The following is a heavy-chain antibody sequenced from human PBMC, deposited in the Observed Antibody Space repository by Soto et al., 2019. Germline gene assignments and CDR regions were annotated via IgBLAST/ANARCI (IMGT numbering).Heavy chain of an antibody. J-gene: IGHJ4*02. D-gene: IGHD2-15*01. CDR3: ARQSRGSVLRGAFDY. V-gene: IGHV4-59*08. CDR1: GGSISSDY. CDR2: IYYIGTT. Sequence: SETLSLTCTVSGGSISSDYWSWIRQPPGKGLEWIGYIYYIGTTNYNPSLKSRVTISVDTSKNQFSLKLSSVTAADTAVYYCARQSRGSVLRGAFDYWGQGTLVTVSS.